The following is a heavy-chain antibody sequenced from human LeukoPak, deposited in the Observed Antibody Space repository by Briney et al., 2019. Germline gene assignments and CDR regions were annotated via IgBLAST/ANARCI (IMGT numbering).Heavy chain of an antibody. CDR1: GFTFSDYY. V-gene: IGHV3-11*01. CDR3: ARDSVFYYDRSGYLDY. Sequence: GGSLRLSCAASGFTFSDYYMSWIRQAPGKGLEWVSYISSSGSTIYYADSVKGRFTISRDNAKNSLYLQMNSLRAEDTAVYYCARDSVFYYDRSGYLDYWGQGTLVTVSS. J-gene: IGHJ4*02. D-gene: IGHD3-22*01. CDR2: ISSSGSTI.